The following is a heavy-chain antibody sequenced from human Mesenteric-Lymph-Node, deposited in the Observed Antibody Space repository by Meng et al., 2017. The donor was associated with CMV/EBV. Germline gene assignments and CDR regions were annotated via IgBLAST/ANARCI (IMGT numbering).Heavy chain of an antibody. CDR2: TRYDGSYK. V-gene: IGHV3-30*02. D-gene: IGHD3-10*01. Sequence: GESLKISCGASGFTFTNYWMSWVRQAPGRGLEWVAFTRYDGSYKDYADSVKGRFTVSRDNSKNTLYLQMNSLRAEDTAVYYCGKDQRPKMVRGVIDSWGQGALVTVSS. J-gene: IGHJ4*02. CDR3: GKDQRPKMVRGVIDS. CDR1: GFTFTNYW.